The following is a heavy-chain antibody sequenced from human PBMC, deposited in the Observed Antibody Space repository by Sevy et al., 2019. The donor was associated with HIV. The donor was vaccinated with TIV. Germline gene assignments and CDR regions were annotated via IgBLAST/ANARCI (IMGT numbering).Heavy chain of an antibody. CDR3: VREGLGGFSYSLDC. J-gene: IGHJ4*02. CDR1: GFTFSSYW. D-gene: IGHD5-18*01. Sequence: GGSLRLSCAAPGFTFSSYWMSWVRQAPGKGLEWVATMKEDGSEKSYVDSVKGRFTISRDNVKNSLYLQMNSLRVDDTALYYCVREGLGGFSYSLDCWGQGTLVTVSS. V-gene: IGHV3-7*01. CDR2: MKEDGSEK.